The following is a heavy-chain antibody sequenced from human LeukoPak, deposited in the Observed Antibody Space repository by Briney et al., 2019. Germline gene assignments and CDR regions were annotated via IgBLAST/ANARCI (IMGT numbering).Heavy chain of an antibody. CDR1: GFTFSSYG. D-gene: IGHD3-22*01. J-gene: IGHJ6*02. Sequence: PGRSLRLSCAASGFTFSSYGMHWVRQAPGKGLEWVAVISYDGSNKYYADSVKGRFTISRDNSKNTLYVQMNSLRAEDTAVYYCAKDLSLGGINDSSGYYYPGEFYYYGMDVWGQGTTVTVSS. CDR2: ISYDGSNK. V-gene: IGHV3-30*18. CDR3: AKDLSLGGINDSSGYYYPGEFYYYGMDV.